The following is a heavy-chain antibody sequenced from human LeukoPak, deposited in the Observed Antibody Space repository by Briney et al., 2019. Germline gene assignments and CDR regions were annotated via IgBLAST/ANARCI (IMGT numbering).Heavy chain of an antibody. D-gene: IGHD6-13*01. CDR3: ASGYSSSWPGY. CDR2: IYDSGST. CDR1: GGSIRSSYYY. V-gene: IGHV4-39*01. J-gene: IGHJ4*02. Sequence: SETLSLTCTVSGGSIRSSYYYRGWIRQPPGKGLEWIGSIYDSGSTYYNPSLKSRVTISVDTSKNQFSLKLSSVTAADTAVYYCASGYSSSWPGYWGQGTLVTVSS.